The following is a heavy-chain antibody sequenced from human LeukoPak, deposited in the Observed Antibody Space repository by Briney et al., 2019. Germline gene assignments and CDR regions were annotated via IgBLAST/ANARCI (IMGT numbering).Heavy chain of an antibody. J-gene: IGHJ4*02. Sequence: PGGSLRLSCVVSGFTFSSYWMSWVGQAPGKGRNWVANIKQDGSEKYYVDSVKGRFTMSRDNAKNSLYLQMNSLRAEDTAVYYCARVQWELRGVGSYFEYWGQGALVTVSS. CDR3: ARVQWELRGVGSYFEY. D-gene: IGHD1-26*01. V-gene: IGHV3-7*01. CDR2: IKQDGSEK. CDR1: GFTFSSYW.